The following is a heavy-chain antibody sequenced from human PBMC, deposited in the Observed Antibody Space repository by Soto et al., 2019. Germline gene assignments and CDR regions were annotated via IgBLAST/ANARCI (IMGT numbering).Heavy chain of an antibody. J-gene: IGHJ4*02. CDR3: ARGTDY. Sequence: PSETLSLTCGVSGYSISSGYYWGWIRQPPGKGLEWIGSIYHTGSTYCNPSLKSRVTISVDTSKNHFSLKLSSVTAADTAVYYCARGTDYWGQGTVVTVSS. CDR1: GYSISSGYY. CDR2: IYHTGST. V-gene: IGHV4-38-2*01.